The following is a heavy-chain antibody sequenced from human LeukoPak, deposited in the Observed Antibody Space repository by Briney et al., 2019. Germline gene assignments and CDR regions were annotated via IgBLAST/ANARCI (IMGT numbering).Heavy chain of an antibody. CDR2: ISWDGGST. D-gene: IGHD3-10*01. V-gene: IGHV3-43*01. J-gene: IGHJ4*02. Sequence: GGSLRLSCAASGFTFDDYTMHWVRQAPGKGLEWVSLISWDGGSTYYADSVKGRFTISRDNSKNSLYLQMNGLRTEDTALYYCAKDSQGTLDYWGQGTLVTVSS. CDR3: AKDSQGTLDY. CDR1: GFTFDDYT.